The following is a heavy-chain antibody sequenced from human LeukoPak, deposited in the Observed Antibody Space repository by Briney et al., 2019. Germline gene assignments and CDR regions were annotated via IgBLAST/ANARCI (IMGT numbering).Heavy chain of an antibody. CDR2: IYSGGST. D-gene: IGHD3-10*01. V-gene: IGHV3-53*01. CDR3: AFPRLGSYYQPLDY. CDR1: GFTVSSNY. J-gene: IGHJ4*02. Sequence: GGSLRLSCAASGFTVSSNYMSWVRQAPGKGLEWVSVIYSGGSTYYADSVKGRFTISRDNSKNTLYLQMNSLRAEDTAVYYCAFPRLGSYYQPLDYWGQGTLVTVSS.